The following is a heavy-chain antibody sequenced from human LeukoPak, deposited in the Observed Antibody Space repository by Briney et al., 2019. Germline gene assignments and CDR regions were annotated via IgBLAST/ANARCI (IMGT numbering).Heavy chain of an antibody. Sequence: GRSLRLSCTASGFTFGDYAMSWVRQAPGKGLEWVGFIRSKAYGGTTEYAASVKGRFTISRDDSKSIAYLQMNSLKTEDTAVYYCTRGPDYSYNWFDPWGQGTLVTVSS. D-gene: IGHD4-11*01. CDR2: IRSKAYGGTT. V-gene: IGHV3-49*04. CDR1: GFTFGDYA. CDR3: TRGPDYSYNWFDP. J-gene: IGHJ5*02.